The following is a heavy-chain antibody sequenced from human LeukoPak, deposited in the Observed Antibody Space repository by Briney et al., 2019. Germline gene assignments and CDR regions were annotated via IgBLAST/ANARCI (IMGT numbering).Heavy chain of an antibody. CDR3: ARGSPVASGRCSIYSS. CDR2: IYGDGTT. V-gene: IGHV3-53*01. J-gene: IGHJ5*02. Sequence: PGGSLRLSCAASGFTVRNYCMSWVRQAPGKGLEWVAVIYGDGTTYYADSVKGRFTISSDTLKNTLSLQMDSLRAADTAMYYCARGSPVASGRCSIYSSWGQGTLVTVSP. D-gene: IGHD6-25*01. CDR1: GFTVRNYC.